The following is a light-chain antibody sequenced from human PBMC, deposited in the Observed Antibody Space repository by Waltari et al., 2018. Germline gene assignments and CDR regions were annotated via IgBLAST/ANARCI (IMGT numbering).Light chain of an antibody. CDR2: AAS. V-gene: IGKV1-NL1*01. CDR1: QGISNS. CDR3: KQYYSTPRGWT. Sequence: DIQMTQSPSSLSASVGDRVTITCRASQGISNSLAWYQQKPGKAPKLLLYAASRLESGVPSRFSGSGSGTDYTLTISSLQPEDFATYYCKQYYSTPRGWTFGQGTKVEIK. J-gene: IGKJ1*01.